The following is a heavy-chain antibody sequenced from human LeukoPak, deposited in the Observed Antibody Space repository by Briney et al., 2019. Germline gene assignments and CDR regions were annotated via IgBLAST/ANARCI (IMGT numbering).Heavy chain of an antibody. CDR2: MNPNSGNT. J-gene: IGHJ5*02. CDR1: GYTFTSYD. V-gene: IGHV1-8*01. Sequence: ASVKVSCKASGYTFTSYDINWVRQATGQGLEWMGWMNPNSGNTGYAQKFQGRVTMTRNTSISTAYMELNSLRAEDTAVYYCARDGRPQYYDILTGYYAHKIDPWGQGTLVTVSS. D-gene: IGHD3-9*01. CDR3: ARDGRPQYYDILTGYYAHKIDP.